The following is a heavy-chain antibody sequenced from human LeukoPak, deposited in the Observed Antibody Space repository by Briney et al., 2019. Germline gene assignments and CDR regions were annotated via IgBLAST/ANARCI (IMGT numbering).Heavy chain of an antibody. CDR3: AREGIVVVPAAMLDY. Sequence: QPGGALLLSCASSGFIFNYYSMNWVRQAPGKGLEWVSYISSSSSSIYYADSVKGRFTISRDNAKNSLYLQMNSQRAEDTAVYYFAREGIVVVPAAMLDYWGQGTLVTVSS. V-gene: IGHV3-48*01. J-gene: IGHJ4*02. D-gene: IGHD2-2*01. CDR2: ISSSSSSI. CDR1: GFIFNYYS.